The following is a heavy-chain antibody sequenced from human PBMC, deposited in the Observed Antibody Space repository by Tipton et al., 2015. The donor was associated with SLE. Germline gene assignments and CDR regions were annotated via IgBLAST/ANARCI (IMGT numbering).Heavy chain of an antibody. Sequence: TLSLTCAVYGGSFSGYHWTWIRQPPGQGLEWIGEIADTGSPNYNPSLKSRVTISLDTSKSQFSLILNSLTAADTAVYYCARGPFQRWPPGAYWGPGTTV. CDR1: GGSFSGYH. CDR3: ARGPFQRWPPGAY. CDR2: IADTGSP. J-gene: IGHJ6*02. D-gene: IGHD6-19*01. V-gene: IGHV4-34*01.